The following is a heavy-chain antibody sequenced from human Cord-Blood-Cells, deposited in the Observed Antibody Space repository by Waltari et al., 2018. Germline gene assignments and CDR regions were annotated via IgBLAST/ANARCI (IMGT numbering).Heavy chain of an antibody. J-gene: IGHJ4*02. Sequence: QVQLVQSGAEVKKPGASVKVSCKVSGYTLTELSMHWVRQAPGIGLEWMGGFDPEDGETIYAQKFQGRVTMTEDTSTDTAYMELSSLRSEDTAVYYCATVRITMVRGVIKGDYFDYWGQGTLVTVSS. CDR3: ATVRITMVRGVIKGDYFDY. CDR2: FDPEDGET. V-gene: IGHV1-24*01. D-gene: IGHD3-10*01. CDR1: GYTLTELS.